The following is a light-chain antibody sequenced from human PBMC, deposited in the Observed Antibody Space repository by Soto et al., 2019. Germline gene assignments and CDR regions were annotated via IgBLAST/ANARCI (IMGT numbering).Light chain of an antibody. CDR1: SSDVGGYNY. V-gene: IGLV2-14*01. Sequence: QSVLTQPASVSGSLGQSITISCTGTSSDVGGYNYVSWYQQHPGKAPNLLIYEVSNRPSGVSNRFSGSKSGNTASLTISGLQSEDEADYYCSSYTTSSTLVFGGGTKLTVL. J-gene: IGLJ3*02. CDR2: EVS. CDR3: SSYTTSSTLV.